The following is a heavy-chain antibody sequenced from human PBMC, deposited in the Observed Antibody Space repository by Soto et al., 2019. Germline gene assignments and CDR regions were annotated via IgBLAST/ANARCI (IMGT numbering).Heavy chain of an antibody. CDR2: MNPSGGRA. CDR1: GYIFTNYN. CDR3: ARDSGVFFDDTALDH. J-gene: IGHJ4*02. V-gene: IGHV1-46*03. Sequence: QVQLVQSGAAVKAPGASVKLSCKTSGYIFTNYNIHWVRQAPGQGLEWMGIMNPSGGRAHYSEKFQGRLTMTRDTSASTVYMELSILTSEDTAIYYCARDSGVFFDDTALDHWGQGTLVPVSS. D-gene: IGHD2-8*01.